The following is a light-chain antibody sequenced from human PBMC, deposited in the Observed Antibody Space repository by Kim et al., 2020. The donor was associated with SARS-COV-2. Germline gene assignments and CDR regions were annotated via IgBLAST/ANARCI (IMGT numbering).Light chain of an antibody. CDR1: SLRKYY. J-gene: IGLJ2*01. V-gene: IGLV3-19*01. Sequence: ALGQTVRITGQGDSLRKYYASWYQQKPGQAPVLVFYGKNNRPSGIPDRFSGSCSGNTASLTITAAQAEDEADYYCNSRESSSNHWVFGGGTQLTVL. CDR3: NSRESSSNHWV. CDR2: GKN.